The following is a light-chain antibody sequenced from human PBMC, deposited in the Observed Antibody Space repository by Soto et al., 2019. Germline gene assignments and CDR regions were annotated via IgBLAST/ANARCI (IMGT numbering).Light chain of an antibody. CDR3: HQYGSSPPE. V-gene: IGKV3-20*01. CDR1: QSVSSIY. Sequence: EIVLTQSPGTLSLSPGERATLSCRASQSVSSIYLAWYQQKPGQAPRLLIYGASNRATGIPDRFSGSGSGTDFTLSISRLEPEDFAVYSCHQYGSSPPEFGQGNKVEIK. J-gene: IGKJ1*01. CDR2: GAS.